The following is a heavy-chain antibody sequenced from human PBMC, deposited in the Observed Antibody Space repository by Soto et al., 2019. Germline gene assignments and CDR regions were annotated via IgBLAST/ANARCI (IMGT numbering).Heavy chain of an antibody. D-gene: IGHD5-12*01. CDR1: GYTFTSYG. V-gene: IGHV1-18*01. Sequence: QVQLVQSGAEVKKPGASVKVSCKASGYTFTSYGISWVRQAPGQGLEWMGWISAYNGNTNYAQKLQGRVTMTTDTSTSKAYMELRRLRSDDTAVYYCARDLLEMATRTVHFDYWGQGTLVTVSS. J-gene: IGHJ4*02. CDR3: ARDLLEMATRTVHFDY. CDR2: ISAYNGNT.